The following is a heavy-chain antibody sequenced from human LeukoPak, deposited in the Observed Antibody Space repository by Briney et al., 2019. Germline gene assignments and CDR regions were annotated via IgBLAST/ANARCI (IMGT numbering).Heavy chain of an antibody. CDR3: ARDSSTYAGPPDY. J-gene: IGHJ4*02. CDR1: GFAFSNYG. V-gene: IGHV3-48*01. Sequence: GRSLRLSCAASGFAFSNYGMHWVRQAPGKGLEWVSYIGAAGSTIYYADSVKGRFTISRDNAKNSLFLQMNSLRAEDTAVYYCARDSSTYAGPPDYWGQGTLVTVSS. CDR2: IGAAGSTI. D-gene: IGHD2-2*01.